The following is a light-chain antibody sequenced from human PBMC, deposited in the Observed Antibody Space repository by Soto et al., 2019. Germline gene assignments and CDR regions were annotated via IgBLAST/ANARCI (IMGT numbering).Light chain of an antibody. CDR3: SSYTSSSTLV. CDR1: SRDVGGYNY. Sequence: QAVLTQPASVSGSPGQSITISCTGTSRDVGGYNYVSWYQQHPGKAPKLMIYEVSNRPSGVSNRFSGSKSGNTASLTISGLQAEDEDDYYCSSYTSSSTLVLGGGTKLTVL. J-gene: IGLJ3*02. CDR2: EVS. V-gene: IGLV2-14*01.